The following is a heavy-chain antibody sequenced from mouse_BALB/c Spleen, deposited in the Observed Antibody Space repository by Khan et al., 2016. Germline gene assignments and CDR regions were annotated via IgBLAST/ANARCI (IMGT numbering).Heavy chain of an antibody. CDR2: IDPENGNT. J-gene: IGHJ4*01. V-gene: IGHV14-1*02. D-gene: IGHD2-4*01. CDR3: ARIYYEYDGRFPLYYAMDY. CDR1: GFNIKDYY. Sequence: VQLQQSGAELVRPGALVKLSCKASGFNIKDYYMHWVKQRPEQGLEWIGWIDPENGNTIYDPKFQGKASIPADTSSNTAYLQLSSLTSEDTAVYYCARIYYEYDGRFPLYYAMDYWGQGTSVTVSS.